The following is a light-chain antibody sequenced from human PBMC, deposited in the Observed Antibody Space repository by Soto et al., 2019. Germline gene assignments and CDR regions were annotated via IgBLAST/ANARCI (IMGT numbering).Light chain of an antibody. V-gene: IGLV2-14*01. J-gene: IGLJ1*01. CDR1: SSDVGGYNY. CDR2: EVS. Sequence: QSVLTQPASVSGSPGQSITISCTGTSSDVGGYNYVSWYQQHPGKAPKLMIYEVSNRPSGVSNRFSGSKSGNTASLTISGLLAEDEADYYCSSYTSSSIDYVFGTGTKVTVL. CDR3: SSYTSSSIDYV.